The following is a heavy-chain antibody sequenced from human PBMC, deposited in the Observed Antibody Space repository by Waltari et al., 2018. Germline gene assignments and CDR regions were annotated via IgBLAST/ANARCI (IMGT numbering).Heavy chain of an antibody. J-gene: IGHJ4*02. CDR2: TNKDGSEK. CDR1: GFTFSNFH. Sequence: DVFLQESGGGLVQPGGSLRLACAASGFTFSNFHMTWVRQTPGKGLEWGAGTNKDGSEKYYVESVKGRFTISRDNDENSLFLQMNSLRPDDTAVYYCTTAGDILGRGDRAFWGQGALVTVSS. CDR3: TTAGDILGRGDRAF. D-gene: IGHD5-12*01. V-gene: IGHV3-7*01.